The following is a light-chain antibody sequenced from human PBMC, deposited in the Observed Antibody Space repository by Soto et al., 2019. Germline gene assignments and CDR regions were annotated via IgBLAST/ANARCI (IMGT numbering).Light chain of an antibody. CDR3: QSYDSSLSGVV. J-gene: IGLJ2*01. CDR1: TSNIGAGYD. Sequence: QLVLTQPPSVSGAPGQRVTISCTGSTSNIGAGYDVHWYQQLPGTAPTLFIYANNNRPSGVPDRFSGSKSGTSASLAITGLQADDEADYYCQSYDSSLSGVVFGGGTKLTVL. CDR2: ANN. V-gene: IGLV1-40*01.